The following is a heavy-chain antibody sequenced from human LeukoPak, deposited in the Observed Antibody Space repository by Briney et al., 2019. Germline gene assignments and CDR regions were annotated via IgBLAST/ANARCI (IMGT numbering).Heavy chain of an antibody. CDR2: IYYSGST. Sequence: SETLSLTCTVSGGSISSSSYYWGWIRQPPGKGLEWIESIYYSGSTYYNPSLKSRVTISVDTSKNQFSLKLSSVAAADTAVYYCATGIVVVITEGWFDPWGQGTLVTVSS. CDR3: ATGIVVVITEGWFDP. D-gene: IGHD3-22*01. V-gene: IGHV4-39*01. J-gene: IGHJ5*02. CDR1: GGSISSSSYY.